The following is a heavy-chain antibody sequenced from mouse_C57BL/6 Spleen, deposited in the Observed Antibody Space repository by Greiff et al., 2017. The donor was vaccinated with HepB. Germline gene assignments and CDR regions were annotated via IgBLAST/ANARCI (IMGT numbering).Heavy chain of an antibody. Sequence: VQLQQSGPELVKPGASVKISCKASGYAFSSSWMNWVKQRPGKGLEWIGRIYPGDGDTNYNGKFKGKATLTADKSSSTAYMQLSSLTSEDSAVYFCVRDDYLYYFDYWGQGTTLTVSS. J-gene: IGHJ2*01. CDR1: GYAFSSSW. CDR3: VRDDYLYYFDY. V-gene: IGHV1-82*01. CDR2: IYPGDGDT. D-gene: IGHD2-4*01.